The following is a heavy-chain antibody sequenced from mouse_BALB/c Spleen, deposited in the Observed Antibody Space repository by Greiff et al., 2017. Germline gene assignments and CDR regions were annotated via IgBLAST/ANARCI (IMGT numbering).Heavy chain of an antibody. J-gene: IGHJ1*01. D-gene: IGHD1-1*01. CDR3: ARPYYGSSYWYFDV. V-gene: IGHV4-1*02. CDR1: GFDFSRYW. Sequence: EVKLEESGGGLVQPGGSLKLSCAASGFDFSRYWMSWVRQAPGKGLEWIGEINPDSSTINYTPSLKDKFIISRDNAKNTLYLQMSKVRSEDTALYYCARPYYGSSYWYFDVWGAGTTVTVSS. CDR2: INPDSSTI.